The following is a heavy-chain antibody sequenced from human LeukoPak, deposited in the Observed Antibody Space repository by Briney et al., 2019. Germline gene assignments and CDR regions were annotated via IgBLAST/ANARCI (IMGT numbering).Heavy chain of an antibody. D-gene: IGHD2-2*01. CDR2: IIPIFGTA. V-gene: IGHV1-69*05. Sequence: GASVKVSCKASGGTFSSYAISWVRQAPGQGLEWMGGIIPIFGTANYAQKFQGRVTITTDESTSTAYMELSSLRSEDTAVYYCARGHLAGPHCSSTSCSAWFDPWGQGTLVTVSS. J-gene: IGHJ5*02. CDR3: ARGHLAGPHCSSTSCSAWFDP. CDR1: GGTFSSYA.